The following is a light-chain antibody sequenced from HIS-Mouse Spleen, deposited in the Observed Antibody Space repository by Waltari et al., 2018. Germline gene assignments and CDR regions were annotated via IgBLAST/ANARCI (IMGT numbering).Light chain of an antibody. J-gene: IGLJ2*01. CDR3: QVWDSSTVV. CDR1: NIGSKN. Sequence: SYELTQPLSVSVALGQTARLTCGGNNIGSKNVHWYQQKPGQAPVLVIDRDSNRPSGIPERFSGSNSGNTATLTISRAQAGDEADYYCQVWDSSTVVFGGGTKLTVL. CDR2: RDS. V-gene: IGLV3-9*01.